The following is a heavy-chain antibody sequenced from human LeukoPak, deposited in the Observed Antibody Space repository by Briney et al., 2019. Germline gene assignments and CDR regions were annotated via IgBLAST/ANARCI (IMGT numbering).Heavy chain of an antibody. V-gene: IGHV4-59*01. CDR3: ARATKYWDVLDY. Sequence: SETLSLTCTVSGGSTSSYYWSWIRQPPGKGLEWIGYIYYSGSTNYNPSLKSRVTISVDTSKNQFSLKLSSVTAADTAVYYCARATKYWDVLDYWGQGTLVTVSS. D-gene: IGHD1-26*01. CDR1: GGSTSSYY. J-gene: IGHJ4*02. CDR2: IYYSGST.